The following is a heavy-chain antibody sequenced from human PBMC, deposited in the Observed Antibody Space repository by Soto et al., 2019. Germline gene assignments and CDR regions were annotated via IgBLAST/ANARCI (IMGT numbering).Heavy chain of an antibody. V-gene: IGHV3-11*01. J-gene: IGHJ4*02. Sequence: PGGSLRLSCAASGFTFSDHYMNWIRQAPGKGLEWVSQIGSSDGTTYYADSVKGRFTISRDNAKNSLYLQMNSLGAEDTAVYYCAREYPYSSGWYMDYWGQGTLVTVSS. CDR3: AREYPYSSGWYMDY. CDR1: GFTFSDHY. CDR2: IGSSDGTT. D-gene: IGHD6-19*01.